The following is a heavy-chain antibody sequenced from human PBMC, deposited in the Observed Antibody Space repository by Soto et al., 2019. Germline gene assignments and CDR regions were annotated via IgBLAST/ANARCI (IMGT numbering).Heavy chain of an antibody. D-gene: IGHD1-26*01. CDR1: GYSISSSNW. Sequence: KPSETLSLTCAVSGYSISSSNWWGWIRQPPGKGLEWIGYIYYSGSTYYNPSLKSRVTMSVDTSKNQFSLKLSSVTAVDTAVYYCARTVGATNNWFDPWGQGTLVTVSS. V-gene: IGHV4-28*01. CDR3: ARTVGATNNWFDP. CDR2: IYYSGST. J-gene: IGHJ5*02.